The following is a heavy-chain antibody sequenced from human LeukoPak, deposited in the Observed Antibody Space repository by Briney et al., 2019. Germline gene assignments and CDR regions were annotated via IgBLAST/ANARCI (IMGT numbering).Heavy chain of an antibody. CDR1: GGSFSGYY. CDR3: ARGRRITMIVVVTRYAFDI. Sequence: SETLSLTCAVYGGSFSGYYWSWIRQPPGKGLEWIGEINHSGSTNYNPSLKSRVTISVDTSKNQFPLKLSSVTAADTAVYYCARGRRITMIVVVTRYAFDIWGQGTMVTVSS. CDR2: INHSGST. V-gene: IGHV4-34*01. J-gene: IGHJ3*02. D-gene: IGHD3-22*01.